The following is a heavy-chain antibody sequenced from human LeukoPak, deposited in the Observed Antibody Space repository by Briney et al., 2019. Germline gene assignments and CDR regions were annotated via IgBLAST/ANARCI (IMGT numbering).Heavy chain of an antibody. J-gene: IGHJ4*02. D-gene: IGHD1-7*01. CDR2: ISGSGVST. Sequence: GGSLRLACAASGFRFSSYAMSWVRQAPGKGLGWVSAISGSGVSTYYADSVKGRFTVSRDNSKNTLYLQMSSLRAEDTAVYYCAKDERNWNYNLASQTYDWGQGTLVTVSS. CDR1: GFRFSSYA. CDR3: AKDERNWNYNLASQTYD. V-gene: IGHV3-23*01.